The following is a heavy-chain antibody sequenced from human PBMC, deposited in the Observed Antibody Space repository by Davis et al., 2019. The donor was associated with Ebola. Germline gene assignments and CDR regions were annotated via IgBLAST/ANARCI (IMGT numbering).Heavy chain of an antibody. Sequence: MPAGSLRLSCTVSGCSISSYYWSWIRQPPGKGLEWIGYIYYSGSTNYNPSLKSRVTISVDTSKNQFSLKLSSVTAADTAVYYCARLVSSSPFGYYYYGMDVWGQGTTVTVSS. CDR2: IYYSGST. D-gene: IGHD6-6*01. V-gene: IGHV4-59*01. J-gene: IGHJ6*02. CDR1: GCSISSYY. CDR3: ARLVSSSPFGYYYYGMDV.